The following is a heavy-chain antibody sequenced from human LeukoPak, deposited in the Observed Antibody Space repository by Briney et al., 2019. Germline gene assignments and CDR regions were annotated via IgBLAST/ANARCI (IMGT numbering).Heavy chain of an antibody. CDR1: GYSISSGYY. J-gene: IGHJ3*02. CDR2: INHSGST. V-gene: IGHV4-38-2*02. D-gene: IGHD6-13*01. CDR3: AGRRGSSWFDAFDI. Sequence: PSETLSLTCTVSGYSISSGYYWGWIRQPPGKGLEWIGEINHSGSTNYNPSLKRRVTISVDTSKNQFSLKLSSVTAADTAVYYCAGRRGSSWFDAFDIWGQGTMVTVSS.